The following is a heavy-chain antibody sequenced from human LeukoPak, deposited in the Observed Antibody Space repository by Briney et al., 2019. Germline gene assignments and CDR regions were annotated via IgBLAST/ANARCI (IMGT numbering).Heavy chain of an antibody. CDR3: ARGWFDP. J-gene: IGHJ5*02. V-gene: IGHV4-39*07. Sequence: SETLSLTCSVSGGSVSSGSYYWSWIRQPPGKGLEWIGEINHSGSTNYNPSLKSRVTISVDTSKNQFSLKLSSVTAADTAVYYCARGWFDPWGQGTLVTVSS. CDR2: INHSGST. CDR1: GGSVSSGSYY.